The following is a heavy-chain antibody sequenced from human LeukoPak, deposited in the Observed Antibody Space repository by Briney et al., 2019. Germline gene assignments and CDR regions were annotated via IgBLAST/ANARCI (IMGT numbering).Heavy chain of an antibody. J-gene: IGHJ4*02. D-gene: IGHD3-22*01. CDR2: ISGSGGST. Sequence: GGSLRLSCAASGFTFSSYAMSWVRQAPGKGLEWVSAISGSGGSTYYADSVKGRFTISRDNSKNTLYLQMNSLRAEDTAVYYCAKVFGDMTVVVMGYFDYWGQGTLVTVSS. CDR3: AKVFGDMTVVVMGYFDY. V-gene: IGHV3-23*01. CDR1: GFTFSSYA.